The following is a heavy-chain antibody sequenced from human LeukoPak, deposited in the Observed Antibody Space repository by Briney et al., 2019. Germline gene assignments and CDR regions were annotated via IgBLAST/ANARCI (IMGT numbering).Heavy chain of an antibody. J-gene: IGHJ4*02. CDR3: AISTVTISLWD. CDR2: IYYSGST. D-gene: IGHD4-17*01. V-gene: IGHV4-39*01. CDR1: GGSISSSSYY. Sequence: TASETLSLTCTVSGGSISSSSYYWGWLRQPPGKGLEWIGSIYYSGSTYYNPCLKSRVTISVDTSQNQFSLKLSSVTAPDTAVYYCAISTVTISLWDWGQGTLVTVSS.